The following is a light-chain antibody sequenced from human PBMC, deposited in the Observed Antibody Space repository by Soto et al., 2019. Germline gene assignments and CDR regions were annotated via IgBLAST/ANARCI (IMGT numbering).Light chain of an antibody. CDR2: GIS. V-gene: IGKV3-15*01. Sequence: EMVMTQSPAIMSVSPGESATLSCRDSQSVNSNYLAWYQQHPGQPPRLLIYGISTRATGIPARFSGSGSGTEFSLTISSLQSEDFAVYYCQQYSKWPITFGQGTRLEIK. CDR3: QQYSKWPIT. CDR1: QSVNSN. J-gene: IGKJ5*01.